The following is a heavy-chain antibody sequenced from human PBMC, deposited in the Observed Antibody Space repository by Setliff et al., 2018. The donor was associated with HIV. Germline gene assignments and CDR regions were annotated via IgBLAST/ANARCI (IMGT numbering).Heavy chain of an antibody. CDR3: ARDLCGDNCYRGYYFDY. J-gene: IGHJ4*02. D-gene: IGHD2-21*01. V-gene: IGHV1-3*01. Sequence: ASVKVSCKASGYTFTSYAMHWVRQAPGQRLEWMGWINAGNGNTKYSQKFQGRVTITSDTSATTAFMELRSLGSEDTAVYYCARDLCGDNCYRGYYFDYWGQGTLVTVSS. CDR1: GYTFTSYA. CDR2: INAGNGNT.